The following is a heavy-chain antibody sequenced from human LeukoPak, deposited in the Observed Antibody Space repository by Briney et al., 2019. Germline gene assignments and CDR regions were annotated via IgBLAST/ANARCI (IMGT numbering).Heavy chain of an antibody. Sequence: SETLSLTCTVSGGSISSFYWTWIRQPAGKGLEWIGRIYPTGSTNYNPSLKSRVTMSVDTSKNQFSLKLSSVTAADTAMYYCARAAEHSSGWYLFDYWGQGTLVTVSA. CDR1: GGSISSFY. CDR3: ARAAEHSSGWYLFDY. CDR2: IYPTGST. V-gene: IGHV4-4*07. D-gene: IGHD6-19*01. J-gene: IGHJ4*02.